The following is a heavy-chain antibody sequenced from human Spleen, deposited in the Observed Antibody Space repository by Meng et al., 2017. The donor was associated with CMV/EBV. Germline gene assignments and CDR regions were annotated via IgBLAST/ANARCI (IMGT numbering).Heavy chain of an antibody. CDR2: ISFSGGGT. CDR1: GFTFGDYA. V-gene: IGHV3-23*01. D-gene: IGHD2-2*01. J-gene: IGHJ4*02. Sequence: GESLKISCAASGFTFGDYAMSWVRQAPGKGLEWVSTISFSGGGTFYADSVKGRFTLSRDNSKNTLYLQMNSLRAEDTAVYYCAKDLRARGVVPASSFDYWGQGTLVTVSS. CDR3: AKDLRARGVVPASSFDY.